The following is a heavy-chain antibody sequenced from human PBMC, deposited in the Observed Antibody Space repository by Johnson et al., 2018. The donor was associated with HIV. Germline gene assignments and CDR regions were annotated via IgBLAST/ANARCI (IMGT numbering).Heavy chain of an antibody. CDR2: IWYDGSKK. D-gene: IGHD4-23*01. Sequence: QVQLVESGGGVVQPGKSLRLSCAASGFTFSYYGMHWVRQAPGKGLEWVAVIWYDGSKKYYPDSVKGRFTISRDNSKNTLYLQMNSLRVEDTAMYYCAKARSLLDYGGFDAFDIWGQGTLVIVSS. CDR3: AKARSLLDYGGFDAFDI. V-gene: IGHV3-33*06. CDR1: GFTFSYYG. J-gene: IGHJ3*02.